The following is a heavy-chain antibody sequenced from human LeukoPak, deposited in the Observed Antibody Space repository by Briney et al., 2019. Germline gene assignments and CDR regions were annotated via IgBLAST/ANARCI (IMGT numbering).Heavy chain of an antibody. D-gene: IGHD3-10*01. CDR3: ARGAYYYGSGSPYYYYYMDV. V-gene: IGHV4-4*07. J-gene: IGHJ6*03. CDR2: IYTSGST. Sequence: ASETLSLTCTVSGGSISSYYWSWIRQPAGKGLEWIGRIYTSGSTNYNPSLKSRVTMSVDTSKNQFSLKLSSVTAADTAVYYCARGAYYYGSGSPYYYYYMDVWGKGTTVTISS. CDR1: GGSISSYY.